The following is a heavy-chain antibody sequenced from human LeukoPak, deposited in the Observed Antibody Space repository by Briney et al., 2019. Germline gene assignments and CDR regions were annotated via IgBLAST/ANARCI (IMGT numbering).Heavy chain of an antibody. V-gene: IGHV3-48*03. J-gene: IGHJ4*02. CDR2: ISSSGSTI. CDR1: GFTFSSYE. CDR3: ARSPDSIAAAGDFDY. Sequence: GGSLRLSCAASGFTFSSYEMNWVRQAPGKGLXXXXYISSSGSTIYYADSVKGRFTISRDNAKNSLYLQMNSLRAEDTAVYYCARSPDSIAAAGDFDYWGQGTLVTVSS. D-gene: IGHD6-13*01.